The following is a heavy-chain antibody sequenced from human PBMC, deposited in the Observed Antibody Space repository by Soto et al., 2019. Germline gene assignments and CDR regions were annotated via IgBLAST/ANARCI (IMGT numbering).Heavy chain of an antibody. CDR2: TYYRSKWYN. CDR1: GDSVSSNSAA. J-gene: IGHJ6*03. Sequence: SPTLSLTCAISGDSVSSNSAAWNWIRQSPSRGLEWLGRTYYRSKWYNDYAVSVKSRITINPDTSKNQFSLQLNSVTPEDTAVYYCARVRTYYCGSGSYYTLPYYYYYYMDVWGKGTTVTVSS. V-gene: IGHV6-1*01. D-gene: IGHD3-10*01. CDR3: ARVRTYYCGSGSYYTLPYYYYYYMDV.